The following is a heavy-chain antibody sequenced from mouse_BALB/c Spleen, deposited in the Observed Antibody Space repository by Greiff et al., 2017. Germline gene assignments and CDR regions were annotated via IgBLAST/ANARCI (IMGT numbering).Heavy chain of an antibody. Sequence: DVQLQESGAELVRPGALVKLSCKASGFNIKDYYMHWVKQRPEQGLEWIGWIDPENGNTIYDPKFQGKASITADTSSNTAYLQLSSLTSEDTAVYYCARGPFAYWGQGTLVTVSA. J-gene: IGHJ3*01. CDR3: ARGPFAY. V-gene: IGHV14-1*02. CDR2: IDPENGNT. CDR1: GFNIKDYY.